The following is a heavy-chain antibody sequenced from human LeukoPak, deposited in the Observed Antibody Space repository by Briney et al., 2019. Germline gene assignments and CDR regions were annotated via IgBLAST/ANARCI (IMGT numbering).Heavy chain of an antibody. J-gene: IGHJ5*02. D-gene: IGHD3-22*01. V-gene: IGHV1-8*01. CDR2: MNPNSGNT. Sequence: GASVKVSCKASGYTFTSYDINWVRQATGQGLERMGWMNPNSGNTGYAQKFQGRVTMTRNTSISTAYMELSSLRSEDTAVYYCARDYYDSSGYYDPNWFDPWGQGTLVTVSS. CDR3: ARDYYDSSGYYDPNWFDP. CDR1: GYTFTSYD.